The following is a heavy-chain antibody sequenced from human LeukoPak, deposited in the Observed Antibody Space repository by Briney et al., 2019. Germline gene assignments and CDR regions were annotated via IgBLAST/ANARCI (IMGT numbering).Heavy chain of an antibody. V-gene: IGHV4-34*01. CDR3: ARSRLARLYGGNRRGAFDI. D-gene: IGHD4-23*01. Sequence: SETLSLTCGVYGGSFSSDYWSWIRQPPGKALEWIGEINHSGSTNYNPSLKSRVTILVDTSKNQFSLKLNSVTAADTAVYYCARSRLARLYGGNRRGAFDIWGQGTMVTVSS. J-gene: IGHJ3*02. CDR1: GGSFSSDY. CDR2: INHSGST.